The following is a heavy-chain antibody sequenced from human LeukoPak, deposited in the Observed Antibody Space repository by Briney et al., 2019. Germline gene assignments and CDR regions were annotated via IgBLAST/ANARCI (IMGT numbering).Heavy chain of an antibody. CDR3: AKLIPKRYYDILTGRGAPDY. CDR1: GFTFSSYA. V-gene: IGHV3-23*01. Sequence: GGSLRLSCAASGFTFSSYAMSWVRQAPGKGLEWVSAISGSGGSTYYADSVKGRFTISRDNSKNTLYLQMNSLRAEDTAVYYCAKLIPKRYYDILTGRGAPDYWGQGTLVTVSS. CDR2: ISGSGGST. J-gene: IGHJ4*02. D-gene: IGHD3-9*01.